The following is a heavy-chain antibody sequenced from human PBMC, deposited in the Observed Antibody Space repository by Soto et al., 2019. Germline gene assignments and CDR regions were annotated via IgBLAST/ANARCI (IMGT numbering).Heavy chain of an antibody. J-gene: IGHJ6*03. CDR2: IYYSGST. V-gene: IGHV4-39*01. D-gene: IGHD4-17*01. CDR3: ARPYYGDYVDYYYYMDV. CDR1: GGSISSYY. Sequence: SETLSLTCTVSGGSISSYYWSWIRQPPGKGLEWIGSIYYSGSTYYNPSLKSRVTISVDTSKNQFSLKLSSVTAADTAVYYCARPYYGDYVDYYYYMDVWGKGTTVTVSS.